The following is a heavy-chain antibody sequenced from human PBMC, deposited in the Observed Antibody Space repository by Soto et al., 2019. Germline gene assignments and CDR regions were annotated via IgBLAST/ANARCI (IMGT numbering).Heavy chain of an antibody. V-gene: IGHV5-51*01. J-gene: IGHJ4*02. CDR3: GLSSSSSFVSFDY. D-gene: IGHD6-6*01. CDR2: IYPGDSDT. Sequence: GESLKISCKGSGYSFTSYWIGWVRQMPGKGLEWMGIIYPGDSDTRYSPSFQGQVTISADKSISTAYLQWSSLKASDTAMYYCGLSSSSSFVSFDYWGQGTLVTVSS. CDR1: GYSFTSYW.